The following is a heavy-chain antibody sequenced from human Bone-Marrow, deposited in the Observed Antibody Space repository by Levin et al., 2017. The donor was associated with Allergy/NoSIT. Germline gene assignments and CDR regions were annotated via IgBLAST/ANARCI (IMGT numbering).Heavy chain of an antibody. J-gene: IGHJ3*02. CDR1: GDSIKNYY. Sequence: SQTLSLTCNVSGDSIKNYYWAWIRQPPGKGLEWVGYIFYTGSANYSPSLKSRVSMSVDASNNQFSLKVNSVTAADTAIYYCARLLAEGSIDWYTAFDIWGRGTLVTVSS. CDR2: IFYTGSA. V-gene: IGHV4-59*01. D-gene: IGHD3-9*01. CDR3: ARLLAEGSIDWYTAFDI.